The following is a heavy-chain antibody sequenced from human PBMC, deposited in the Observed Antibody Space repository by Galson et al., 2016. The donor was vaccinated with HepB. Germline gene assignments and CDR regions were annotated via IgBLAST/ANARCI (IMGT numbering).Heavy chain of an antibody. CDR1: GASISSTDW. Sequence: ETLSLTCAVSGASISSTDWWSWVRQPPGKGLEWIGEVYQNGNTNYKPSLKSRVTISVDKSKNQFSLRLSSVTAADTAVYYCAMRPRIATGDNDAFDIWGRGTKVTVSS. CDR2: VYQNGNT. CDR3: AMRPRIATGDNDAFDI. D-gene: IGHD2-21*02. V-gene: IGHV4-4*02. J-gene: IGHJ3*02.